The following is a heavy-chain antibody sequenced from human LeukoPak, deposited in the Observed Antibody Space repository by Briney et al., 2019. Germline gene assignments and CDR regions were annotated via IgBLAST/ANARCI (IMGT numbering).Heavy chain of an antibody. V-gene: IGHV3-53*01. CDR1: GFTVSSNY. D-gene: IGHD3-10*01. Sequence: GGSLRRSCAASGFTVSSNYMIWVRQAPGKGLEWVSVIYSGGSTHYADSVKGRFTISRDNSKNTLYLQMNSLRAEDTAVYYCARMTGNAFDIWGQGTMVTVST. CDR3: ARMTGNAFDI. CDR2: IYSGGST. J-gene: IGHJ3*02.